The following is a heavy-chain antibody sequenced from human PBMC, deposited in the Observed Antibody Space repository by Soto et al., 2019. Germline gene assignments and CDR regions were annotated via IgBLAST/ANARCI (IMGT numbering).Heavy chain of an antibody. J-gene: IGHJ5*02. CDR3: ARVHSSSWSPWFDP. Sequence: GGSLRLSCAASGFTFSSYWMHWVRQAPGKGLVWVSRINSDGSSTSYADSVKGRFTISSDNAKNTLYLQMNSLRAEDTAVYYCARVHSSSWSPWFDPWGQGTLVTVSS. CDR2: INSDGSST. CDR1: GFTFSSYW. D-gene: IGHD6-13*01. V-gene: IGHV3-74*01.